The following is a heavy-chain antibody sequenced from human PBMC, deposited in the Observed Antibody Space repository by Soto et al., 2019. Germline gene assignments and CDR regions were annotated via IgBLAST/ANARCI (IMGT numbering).Heavy chain of an antibody. V-gene: IGHV4-39*01. CDR2: IYYSGST. D-gene: IGHD3-10*02. Sequence: HLQLQESGTGLGKTSATLSLTCTVSGGSISSSSYYWGWIRQPPGTWLEGIGSIYYSGSTYYNPSLNSRVTISVDTSKNLFSLKLSSVTAADTAVYYCARQGDSVRRVSRYYYCYLDVWGKGTTVTVSS. CDR3: ARQGDSVRRVSRYYYCYLDV. J-gene: IGHJ6*03. CDR1: GGSISSSSYY.